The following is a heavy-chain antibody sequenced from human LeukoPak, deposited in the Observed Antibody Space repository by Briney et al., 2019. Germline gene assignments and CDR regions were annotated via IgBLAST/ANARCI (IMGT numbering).Heavy chain of an antibody. CDR2: INPSGGST. CDR3: ARHSLIGTTPFDY. V-gene: IGHV1-46*01. D-gene: IGHD1-20*01. Sequence: ASVKVSCTASGYTFISYYMHWVRQAPGQGLEWMGVINPSGGSTAYAQQFQGRVTMTRDTSTSTVYMELSSLRSEDTAVYYCARHSLIGTTPFDYWGQGTLVTVSS. J-gene: IGHJ4*02. CDR1: GYTFISYY.